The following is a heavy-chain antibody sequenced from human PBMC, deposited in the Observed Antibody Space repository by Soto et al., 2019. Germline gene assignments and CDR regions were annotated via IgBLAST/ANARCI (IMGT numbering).Heavy chain of an antibody. V-gene: IGHV3-64D*08. D-gene: IGHD6-13*01. Sequence: GGSLRLSCSASGFTFSSYAMHWVRQAPGKGLEYVSAISSNGGSTYYADSVKGRFTISRDNSKNTLYLQMSSLRTEDTAVYYCVKEQLVSVTPFDYWGQGTLVTVSS. J-gene: IGHJ4*02. CDR1: GFTFSSYA. CDR2: ISSNGGST. CDR3: VKEQLVSVTPFDY.